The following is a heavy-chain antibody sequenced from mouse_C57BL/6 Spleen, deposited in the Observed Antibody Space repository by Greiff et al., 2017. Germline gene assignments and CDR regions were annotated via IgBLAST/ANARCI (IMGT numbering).Heavy chain of an antibody. CDR3: VSTVVKGYWYFDV. V-gene: IGHV1-52*01. Sequence: QVQLQQPGAELVRPGSSVKLSCKASGYTFTSYWMHWVKQRPIQGLEWIGNIDPSDSETHYNQKFKDKATLTVDKSSSTAYMQLSSLTSEDSAVYYCVSTVVKGYWYFDVWGTGTTVTVSS. CDR1: GYTFTSYW. J-gene: IGHJ1*03. D-gene: IGHD1-1*01. CDR2: IDPSDSET.